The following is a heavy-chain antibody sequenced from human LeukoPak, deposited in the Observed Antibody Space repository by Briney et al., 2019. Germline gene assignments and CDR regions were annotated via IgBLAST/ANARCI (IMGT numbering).Heavy chain of an antibody. V-gene: IGHV4-34*01. CDR2: INHSGST. Sequence: NPSETLSLTCTVSGGSISSYYWSWIRQPPGKGLEWIGEINHSGSTNYNPSLKSRVTISVDTSKNQFSLKLSSVTAADTAVYYCARARGYSYGFQGYYYGMDVWGQGTTVTVSS. CDR1: GGSISSYY. CDR3: ARARGYSYGFQGYYYGMDV. D-gene: IGHD5-18*01. J-gene: IGHJ6*02.